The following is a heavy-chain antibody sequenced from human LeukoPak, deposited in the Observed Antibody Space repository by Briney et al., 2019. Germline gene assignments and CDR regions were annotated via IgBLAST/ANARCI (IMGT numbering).Heavy chain of an antibody. CDR1: GYTFTSYD. V-gene: IGHV1-8*03. J-gene: IGHJ3*02. CDR2: MNPNSGNT. Sequence: ASVKVSCKASGYTFTSYDINWVRQATGQGLEWMGWMNPNSGNTGYAQKFQGRVTITRNTSISTAYMELSSLRSEDTAVYYCAGAPDIVVVPAAMADDAFDIWGQGTMVTVSS. D-gene: IGHD2-2*01. CDR3: AGAPDIVVVPAAMADDAFDI.